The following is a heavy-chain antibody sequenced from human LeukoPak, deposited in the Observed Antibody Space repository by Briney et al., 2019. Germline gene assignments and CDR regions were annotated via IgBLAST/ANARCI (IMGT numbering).Heavy chain of an antibody. Sequence: ASVKVSCKASGCTFTSYDINWVRQATGQGLEWMGWMNPNSGNTGYAQKFQGRVTMTRNTSISTAYMELSSLRSEDTAVYYCARFGASGSYYEFGYWGQGTLVTVSS. J-gene: IGHJ4*02. CDR1: GCTFTSYD. D-gene: IGHD3-10*01. V-gene: IGHV1-8*01. CDR3: ARFGASGSYYEFGY. CDR2: MNPNSGNT.